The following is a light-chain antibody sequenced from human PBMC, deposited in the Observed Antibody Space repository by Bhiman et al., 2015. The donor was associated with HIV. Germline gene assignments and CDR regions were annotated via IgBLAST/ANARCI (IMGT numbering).Light chain of an antibody. CDR3: SSKTTSPTFHVL. J-gene: IGLJ2*01. CDR1: ISDVGFYNY. CDR2: DVS. Sequence: QSALTQPPSASGSPGQSVTISCTGTISDVGFYNYVSWYQHHPGKAPKLMIYDVSKWPAGVSSRFSGSKSGNTASLAISGLQAEDEADYYCSSKTTSPTFHVLFGGGTKLTVL. V-gene: IGLV2-14*03.